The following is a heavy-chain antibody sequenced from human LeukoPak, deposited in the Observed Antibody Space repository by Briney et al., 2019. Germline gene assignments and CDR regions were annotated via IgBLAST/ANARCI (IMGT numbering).Heavy chain of an antibody. V-gene: IGHV3-21*01. J-gene: IGHJ4*02. CDR1: GFTFSSYS. CDR3: ARSPFKRASVGTPMETGIDY. CDR2: ISSSSSYI. Sequence: PGGSLRLSCAASGFTFSSYSMNWVRQAPGKGLEWVSSISSSSSYIYYADSVKGRFTISRDNAKNSLYLQMNSLRAEDTAVYYRARSPFKRASVGTPMETGIDYWGQGTLVTVSS. D-gene: IGHD4-23*01.